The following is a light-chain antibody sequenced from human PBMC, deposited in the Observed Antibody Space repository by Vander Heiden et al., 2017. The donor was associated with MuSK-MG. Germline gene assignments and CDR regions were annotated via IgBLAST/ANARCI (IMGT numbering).Light chain of an antibody. V-gene: IGLV3-19*01. CDR2: GKN. Sequence: SSELPQDRAVSVALGQTVRITYQGDGRRSYYAGWYQQKPGQAPVLVIYGKNKRPSGIPARFSGSTSGNTASLTITGAQAEDEADYYCNSRDSSGTVVFGGGTKLTVL. J-gene: IGLJ2*01. CDR3: NSRDSSGTVV. CDR1: GRRSYY.